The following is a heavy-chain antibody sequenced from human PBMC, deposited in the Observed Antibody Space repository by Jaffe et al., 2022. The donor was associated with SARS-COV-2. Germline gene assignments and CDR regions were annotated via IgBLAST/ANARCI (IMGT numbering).Heavy chain of an antibody. V-gene: IGHV4-31*03. Sequence: QMQLQESGPGLVKPSQTLSLTCSVSGGSISSGTYYWSWIRQHPEKGLEYIGNIYYSGSTYYNPSLKSRVTISLDTSNSQLSLRLSSVTAADTAVYYCARGPSDGRGYHHFDYWGQGTLVTVSS. J-gene: IGHJ4*02. D-gene: IGHD3-22*01. CDR2: IYYSGST. CDR1: GGSISSGTYY. CDR3: ARGPSDGRGYHHFDY.